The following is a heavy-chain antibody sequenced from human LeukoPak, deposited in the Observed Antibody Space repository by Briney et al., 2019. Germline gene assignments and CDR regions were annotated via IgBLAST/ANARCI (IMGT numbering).Heavy chain of an antibody. CDR2: IYPADSTT. Sequence: GESLKISCKGFGYDFSTYWIGWVRQVPGEDLEWMGIIYPADSTTHYSRSFQGQVTISVDKSISTAYLQWSSLKASDTAMYYCACRKYYSTWSDPWGQGTLVTV. CDR1: GYDFSTYW. CDR3: ACRKYYSTWSDP. V-gene: IGHV5-51*01. D-gene: IGHD3-10*01. J-gene: IGHJ5*02.